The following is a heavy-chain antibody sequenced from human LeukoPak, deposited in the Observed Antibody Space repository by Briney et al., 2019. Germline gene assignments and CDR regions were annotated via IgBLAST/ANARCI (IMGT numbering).Heavy chain of an antibody. CDR2: IYSGGGA. Sequence: GGSLRLSCAASGFTVSSNYMSWVRQAPGKGLEWVSVIYSGGGAHYASSVKGRFTISRNNSKNTLYLQMNSLRAEDTAVYYCARSGGYRDHHWGQGTLVTVSS. CDR1: GFTVSSNY. CDR3: ARSGGYRDHH. D-gene: IGHD5-12*01. V-gene: IGHV3-66*01. J-gene: IGHJ5*02.